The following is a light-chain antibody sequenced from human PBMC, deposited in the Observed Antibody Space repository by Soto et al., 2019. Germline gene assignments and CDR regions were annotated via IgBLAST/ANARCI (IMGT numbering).Light chain of an antibody. CDR3: QQYNDWPS. Sequence: MLMTQSPGTLSVSPGERATLSCRASESVSTNLAWYQQKAGQAPRLLIYGASTRATGIPASLSGSASGTDFTLTISRMQSEDFAVYYCQQYNDWPSFGQGTQVDIK. J-gene: IGKJ1*01. CDR2: GAS. V-gene: IGKV3-15*01. CDR1: ESVSTN.